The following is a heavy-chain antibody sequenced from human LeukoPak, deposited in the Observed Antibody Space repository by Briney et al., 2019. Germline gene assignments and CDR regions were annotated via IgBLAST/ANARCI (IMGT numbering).Heavy chain of an antibody. V-gene: IGHV4-34*01. J-gene: IGHJ4*02. CDR2: INHSGST. CDR3: ARVHTVAFFDY. D-gene: IGHD4-23*01. Sequence: SETLSLTCAVYGGSFSGYYWSWIRQPPGKGLEWIGEINHSGSTNYNPSLKSRVTMSVDTSKNQFSLQLSSVTAADTAVFYCARVHTVAFFDYWGQGTLVTVSS. CDR1: GGSFSGYY.